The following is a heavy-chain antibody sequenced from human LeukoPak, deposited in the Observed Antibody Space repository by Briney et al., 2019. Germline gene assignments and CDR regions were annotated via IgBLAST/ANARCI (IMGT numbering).Heavy chain of an antibody. CDR2: ISGSGGST. D-gene: IGHD3-22*01. CDR3: AKGDSSGYYYRPGYYFDY. CDR1: GFTFSSYA. J-gene: IGHJ4*02. V-gene: IGHV3-23*01. Sequence: GGSLRLSCAASGFTFSSYAMSWVPQAPGKGLEWVSAISGSGGSTYYADSVKGRFTISRDNSKNTLYLQMNSLRAEDTAVYDCAKGDSSGYYYRPGYYFDYWGQGTLVTVSS.